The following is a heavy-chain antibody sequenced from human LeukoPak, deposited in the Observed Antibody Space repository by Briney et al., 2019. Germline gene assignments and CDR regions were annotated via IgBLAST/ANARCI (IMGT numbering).Heavy chain of an antibody. Sequence: PGGSLRLSCAASGFTFSSYGMSWVRQAPGKGLEWVSTINPSGGSTFFADSVKGRFTISRDSSKNTLYLQMNGLRAEDTAVYYCAKALSSSVYSMDVWGKGTTVTVSS. CDR2: INPSGGST. CDR3: AKALSSSVYSMDV. V-gene: IGHV3-23*01. J-gene: IGHJ6*03. CDR1: GFTFSSYG. D-gene: IGHD6-19*01.